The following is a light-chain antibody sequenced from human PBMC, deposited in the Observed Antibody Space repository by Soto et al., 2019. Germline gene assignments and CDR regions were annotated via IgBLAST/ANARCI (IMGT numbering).Light chain of an antibody. CDR3: QQSNNWPLT. CDR1: QSVSSN. V-gene: IGKV3-15*01. CDR2: GAS. Sequence: ERVMTQSPATLSVSPGERATLSCSASQSVSSNVAWYQQKPGQAPRPLIYGASTRATGIPARFSGSGSGTEFTLTISSLQSEDFAVYYCQQSNNWPLTFGGGTKVEIK. J-gene: IGKJ4*01.